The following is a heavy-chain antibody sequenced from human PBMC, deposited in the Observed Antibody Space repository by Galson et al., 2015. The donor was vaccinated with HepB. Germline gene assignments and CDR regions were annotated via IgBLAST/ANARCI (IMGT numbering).Heavy chain of an antibody. V-gene: IGHV3-33*04. J-gene: IGHJ4*02. CDR2: IWYDGSKD. D-gene: IGHD4-11*01. Sequence: SLRLSCAASGNTFSSHGMHWVRQAPGKGPEWVALIWYDGSKDYYADSVKGRFAVSRDNFNNILYLQMNSLRAEDTAVYYCARYYGNYRAFDYWGQGTLVTVSS. CDR3: ARYYGNYRAFDY. CDR1: GNTFSSHG.